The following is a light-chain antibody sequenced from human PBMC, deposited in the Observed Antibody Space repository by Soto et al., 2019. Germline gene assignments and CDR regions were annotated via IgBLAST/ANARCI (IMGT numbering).Light chain of an antibody. J-gene: IGLJ3*02. CDR2: DNN. V-gene: IGLV1-51*01. CDR3: GTWDNSMRGV. Sequence: QSVLTQPPSASGAPGQRVTISCSGSASNIGRDPVNWYQQVPGTAPKLLIYDNNKRPSRIPDRFSGSKSGTSATLGITRLQTGDEADYYCGTWDNSMRGVFGGGTKLTVL. CDR1: ASNIGRDP.